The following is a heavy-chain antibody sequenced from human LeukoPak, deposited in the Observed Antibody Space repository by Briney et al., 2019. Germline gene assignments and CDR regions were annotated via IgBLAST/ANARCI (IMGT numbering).Heavy chain of an antibody. CDR1: GGSFGIYY. J-gene: IGHJ4*02. V-gene: IGHV4-34*01. CDR2: INHGGST. Sequence: SETLSLTCAVYGGSFGIYYWSWVHQPPGKGLEWIGEINHGGSTNYNPSLKSRVTISVDTSKNHSSLKLSSVTAADTAVYYCAAPGAGDLDYWGQGTLVTVSS. D-gene: IGHD3-10*01. CDR3: AAPGAGDLDY.